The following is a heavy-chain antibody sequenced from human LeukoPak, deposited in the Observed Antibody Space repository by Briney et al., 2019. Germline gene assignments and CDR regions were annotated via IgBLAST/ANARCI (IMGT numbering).Heavy chain of an antibody. CDR3: ANLAVGMATI. V-gene: IGHV3-30*18. D-gene: IGHD5-24*01. Sequence: GRSLRLSCAASGFTFSSYGMHWVRQAPGKGLEWVAVISYDGSNKYYADSVKGRFTISRDNSKNTLYLQMNSLRAEDTAVYYCANLAVGMATIWGQGTLVTVSS. CDR2: ISYDGSNK. J-gene: IGHJ4*02. CDR1: GFTFSSYG.